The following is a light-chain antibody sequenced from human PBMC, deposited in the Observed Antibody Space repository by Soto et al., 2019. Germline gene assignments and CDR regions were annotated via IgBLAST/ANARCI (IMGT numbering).Light chain of an antibody. V-gene: IGKV3-15*01. J-gene: IGKJ1*01. CDR2: GAS. CDR1: QSIRSN. Sequence: EIVMTQSPDTLSVSPGAGATLSCRVSQSIRSNLAWYPQRPGQAPRLLMFGASTRADGIPARFTGSGSGTEFTLTISSLQSEDFAVYYCQQYHIWPPWTSGQGTKVDIK. CDR3: QQYHIWPPWT.